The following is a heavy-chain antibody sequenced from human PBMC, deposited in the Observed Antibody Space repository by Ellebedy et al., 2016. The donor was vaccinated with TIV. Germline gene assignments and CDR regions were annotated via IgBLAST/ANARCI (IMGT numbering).Heavy chain of an antibody. J-gene: IGHJ6*02. CDR3: ATDIAGAVAAYYYHGMDV. CDR2: INPKSGDT. V-gene: IGHV1-2*04. CDR1: KYTFTDYY. Sequence: AASVKVSCKASKYTFTDYYVHCIRQAPGQGLEWMGWINPKSGDTNYAQKFQGWVTMTRDTSINTVYMELSSLRSEDTAVYYCATDIAGAVAAYYYHGMDVWGQGTTVTVSS. D-gene: IGHD6-19*01.